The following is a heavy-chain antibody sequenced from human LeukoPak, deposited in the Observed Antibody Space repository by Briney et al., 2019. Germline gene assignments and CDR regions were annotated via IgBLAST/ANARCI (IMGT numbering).Heavy chain of an antibody. V-gene: IGHV1-69*13. Sequence: SVTVSCTASGGTFSSNAISWVRQAPGQGLEWMGGIMPIFGTANYAQKFQGRVTITAVESLSTAYMELSSLRSEDTAVYYCARGWLAETTVVTPYNYWGQGTLVTVSS. D-gene: IGHD4-23*01. CDR3: ARGWLAETTVVTPYNY. CDR1: GGTFSSNA. CDR2: IMPIFGTA. J-gene: IGHJ4*02.